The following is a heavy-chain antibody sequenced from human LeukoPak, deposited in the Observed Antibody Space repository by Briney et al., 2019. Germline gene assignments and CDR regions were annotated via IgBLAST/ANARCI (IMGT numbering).Heavy chain of an antibody. CDR2: IFYTGDS. J-gene: IGHJ4*02. Sequence: TSETLSLTCTVSGVSSSSSYWSWIRQPPGKGLEWIGYIFYTGDSNHNPSFKSRVSISLDTSKDQISLKLSSVTAADTAVYYCARHRFASPLDSWGQGTLVTVAS. CDR3: ARHRFASPLDS. D-gene: IGHD2-21*01. V-gene: IGHV4-59*08. CDR1: GVSSSSSY.